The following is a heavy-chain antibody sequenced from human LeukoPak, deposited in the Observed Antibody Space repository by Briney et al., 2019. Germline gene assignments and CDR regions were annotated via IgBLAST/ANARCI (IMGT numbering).Heavy chain of an antibody. CDR2: IYYSGST. CDR1: GGSISSYY. Sequence: SGTLSLTCAVSGGSISSYYWSWIRQPPGKGLEWIGYIYYSGSTNYSPSLKSRVTISVDTSKNQFSLKLSSVTAADTAVYYCARIPYCGGDCYPYWYFDLWGRGTLVTVSS. D-gene: IGHD2-21*01. V-gene: IGHV4-59*01. CDR3: ARIPYCGGDCYPYWYFDL. J-gene: IGHJ2*01.